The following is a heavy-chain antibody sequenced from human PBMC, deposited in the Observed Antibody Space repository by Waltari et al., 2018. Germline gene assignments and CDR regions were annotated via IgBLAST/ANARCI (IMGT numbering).Heavy chain of an antibody. J-gene: IGHJ4*02. Sequence: QATGQGREWMGWISPNSGGTNYAQKCQGRVTMTRDTSISTADMELGRLGSDETVVYYCARSTILGNGKIDYWGQGTLVTVSS. CDR2: ISPNSGGT. CDR3: ARSTILGNGKIDY. V-gene: IGHV1-2*02. D-gene: IGHD3-3*01.